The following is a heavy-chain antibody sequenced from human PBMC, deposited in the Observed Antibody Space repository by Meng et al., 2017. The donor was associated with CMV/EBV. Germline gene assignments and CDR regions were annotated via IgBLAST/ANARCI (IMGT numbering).Heavy chain of an antibody. V-gene: IGHV3-23*01. D-gene: IGHD5-18*01. J-gene: IGHJ4*02. CDR3: AKAESRYVDTAMDY. CDR1: GGSISSSSYY. Sequence: GGSLRLSCTVSGGSISSSSYYWGWIRQPPGKGLEWVSAISGSGGSTYYADSVKGRFTISRDNSKNTLYLQMNSLRAEDTAVYYCAKAESRYVDTAMDYWGQGTLVTVSS. CDR2: ISGSGGST.